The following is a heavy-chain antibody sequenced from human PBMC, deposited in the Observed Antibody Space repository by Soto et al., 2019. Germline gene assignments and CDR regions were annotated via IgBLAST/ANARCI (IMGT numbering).Heavy chain of an antibody. V-gene: IGHV3-30*18. D-gene: IGHD5-12*01. CDR3: AKANFVAMATIRN. Sequence: GGSLRLSCAASGFTFSSYGMHWVRQAPGKGLEWVAVISYDGSNKYYADSVKGRFTISRDNSKNTLYLQMNSLRAEDTAVYYCAKANFVAMATIRNWGQGTMVT. CDR1: GFTFSSYG. CDR2: ISYDGSNK. J-gene: IGHJ4*02.